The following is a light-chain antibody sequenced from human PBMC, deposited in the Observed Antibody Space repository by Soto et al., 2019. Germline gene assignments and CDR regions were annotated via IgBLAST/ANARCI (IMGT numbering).Light chain of an antibody. CDR3: QHYDNLLFT. J-gene: IGKJ3*01. CDR1: HDISKF. Sequence: DIQMTQSPPSLPASVGDRVTITCQATHDISKFLNWYQHKPGRAPKLLIYDASTLETGVPSRFSGSGSGTDFTFTISSLQPEDFATYYCQHYDNLLFTFGPGTKVDIK. V-gene: IGKV1-33*01. CDR2: DAS.